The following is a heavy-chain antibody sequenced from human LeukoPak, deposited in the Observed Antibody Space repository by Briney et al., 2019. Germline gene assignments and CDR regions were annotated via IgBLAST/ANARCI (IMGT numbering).Heavy chain of an antibody. Sequence: SVKVSCKSSGGTFSSYAISWVRQAPGQGLEWTGRIIPILGIANYAQKFQGRVTITADKSTSTAYMELSSLRSEDTAVYYCARAPGTPIYYFDYWGQGTLVTVSS. CDR3: ARAPGTPIYYFDY. D-gene: IGHD1-1*01. CDR2: IIPILGIA. J-gene: IGHJ4*02. V-gene: IGHV1-69*04. CDR1: GGTFSSYA.